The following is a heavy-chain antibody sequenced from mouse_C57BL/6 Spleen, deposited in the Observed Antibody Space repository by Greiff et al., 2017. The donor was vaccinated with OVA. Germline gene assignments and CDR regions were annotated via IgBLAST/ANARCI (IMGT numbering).Heavy chain of an antibody. CDR1: GFTFSDYG. J-gene: IGHJ1*03. D-gene: IGHD1-1*01. Sequence: EVKLVESGGGLVKPGGSLKLSCAASGFTFSDYGMHWVRQAPEKGLEWVAYISSGSSTIYYADTVKGRFTISRDNAKNTLFLQMTSLRSEDTAMYYCARFTTVVDWYFDVWGTGTTVTVSS. CDR3: ARFTTVVDWYFDV. CDR2: ISSGSSTI. V-gene: IGHV5-17*01.